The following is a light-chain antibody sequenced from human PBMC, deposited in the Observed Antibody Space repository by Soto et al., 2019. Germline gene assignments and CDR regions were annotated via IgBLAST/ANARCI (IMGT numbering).Light chain of an antibody. J-gene: IGLJ1*01. CDR1: SSDVGAYNF. CDR2: DVV. V-gene: IGLV2-14*01. CDR3: SSYTTIKTYV. Sequence: QSVLSQPASVSGSPGQSIAIFCTGTSSDVGAYNFVSWYQQPPDQAPKFLLFDVVIRPPGFSNRFPGSKSGDSASLTIFGLQAEDEADYYCSSYTTIKTYVFGTGTKVTVL.